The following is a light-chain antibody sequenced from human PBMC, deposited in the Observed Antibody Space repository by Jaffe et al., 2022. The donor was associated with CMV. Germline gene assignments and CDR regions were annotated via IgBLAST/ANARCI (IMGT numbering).Light chain of an antibody. Sequence: DIQMTQSPSSLSASVGDRVTITCQASQDIRNYLNWYQQKPGKAPKLLIYDASNLETGVPSRFSGSGSGTDFTFTISSLQPEDIATYYCQQYDNLPPGTFGGGTKVEIK. CDR2: DAS. V-gene: IGKV1-33*01. J-gene: IGKJ4*01. CDR1: QDIRNY. CDR3: QQYDNLPPGT.